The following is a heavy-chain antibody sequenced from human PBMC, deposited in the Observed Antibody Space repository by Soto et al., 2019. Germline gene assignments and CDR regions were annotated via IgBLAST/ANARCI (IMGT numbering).Heavy chain of an antibody. J-gene: IGHJ6*02. CDR2: IWYDGSNK. D-gene: IGHD5-18*01. CDR3: AREGGYSYGYGMDV. V-gene: IGHV3-33*01. CDR1: GFTFSSYG. Sequence: QVQLVESGGGVVQPGRSLRLSCAASGFTFSSYGMHWVRQAPGKGLEWVAVIWYDGSNKYYADSVKGRFTISRDNSKNTLYLQRNSLRAEDTAVYYCAREGGYSYGYGMDVWGQGTTVTVSS.